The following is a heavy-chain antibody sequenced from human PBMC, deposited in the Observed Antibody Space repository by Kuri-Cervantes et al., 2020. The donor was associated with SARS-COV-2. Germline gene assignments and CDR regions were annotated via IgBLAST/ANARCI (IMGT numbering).Heavy chain of an antibody. CDR1: GFTVSDYY. CDR3: ARGRYTNSWYYFDY. CDR2: IYVHRT. V-gene: IGHV3-53*01. J-gene: IGHJ4*02. Sequence: GGSLRLSCAASGFTVSDYYMTWVRQAPGKGLEWVSVIYVHRTEYADSVKGRFTISRDNSNNTVYLQMNSLRAEVAAVYYCARGRYTNSWYYFDYWGQGTLVTVSS. D-gene: IGHD6-13*01.